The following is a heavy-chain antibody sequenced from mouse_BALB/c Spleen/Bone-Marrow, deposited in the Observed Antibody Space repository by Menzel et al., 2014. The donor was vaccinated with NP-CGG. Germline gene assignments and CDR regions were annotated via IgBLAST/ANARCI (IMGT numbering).Heavy chain of an antibody. CDR1: GFTFSSYA. Sequence: EVNVVESGGGLVKPGGSLKLSCAASGFTFSSYAMSWVRQTLEKRLEWVASISSGGSTYYPDSVKGRFTISRDNARNILYLQMSSLRSEDTAMYYCARDDYDDQYYFDYWGQGTTLTVSS. V-gene: IGHV5-6-5*01. CDR3: ARDDYDDQYYFDY. J-gene: IGHJ2*01. D-gene: IGHD2-4*01. CDR2: ISSGGST.